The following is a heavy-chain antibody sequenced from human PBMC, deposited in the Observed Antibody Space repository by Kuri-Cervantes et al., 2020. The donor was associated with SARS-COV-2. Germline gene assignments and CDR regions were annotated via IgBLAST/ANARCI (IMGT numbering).Heavy chain of an antibody. D-gene: IGHD3-3*01. V-gene: IGHV4-59*08. CDR2: IYYSGST. Sequence: GSLRLSCTVSGGSISSYYWSWIRQPPGKGLEWIGYIYYSGSTNYNPSLKSRVTISVDTSKNQFSLKLSSVTAADTAVYYCARLVYYDFWSGYSTYYYYMDVWGKGTTVTVSS. J-gene: IGHJ6*03. CDR1: GGSISSYY. CDR3: ARLVYYDFWSGYSTYYYYMDV.